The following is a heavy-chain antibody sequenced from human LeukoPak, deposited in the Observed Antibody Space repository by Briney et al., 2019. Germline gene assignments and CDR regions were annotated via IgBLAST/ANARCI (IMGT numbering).Heavy chain of an antibody. CDR2: VSASGSNI. CDR1: RFTFSNYA. Sequence: GGSLRLSCAASRFTFSNYAMTWVRQAPGKGLEWVSTVSASGSNIYYADSVKGRFTISRDNSKNTLYLQMNSLRAEDTAVYYCANSPITIFGVVRFDYWGQGTLVTVSS. V-gene: IGHV3-23*01. J-gene: IGHJ4*02. D-gene: IGHD3-3*01. CDR3: ANSPITIFGVVRFDY.